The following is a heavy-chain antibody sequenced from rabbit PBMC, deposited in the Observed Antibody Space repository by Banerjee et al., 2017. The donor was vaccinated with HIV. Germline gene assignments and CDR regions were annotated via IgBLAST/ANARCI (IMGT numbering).Heavy chain of an antibody. CDR2: IYAGSSGST. V-gene: IGHV1S40*01. CDR1: GIDFSSYYY. J-gene: IGHJ4*01. CDR3: ARSRDGGADYALKL. D-gene: IGHD2-1*01. Sequence: QSLEESGGGLVKPGASLTLTCKASGIDFSSYYYMCWVRQAPGKGLEWIGCIYAGSSGSTYYASWAKGRFTISKTSSTTVTLQMTSLTAADTATYFCARSRDGGADYALKLWGPGTLVTVS.